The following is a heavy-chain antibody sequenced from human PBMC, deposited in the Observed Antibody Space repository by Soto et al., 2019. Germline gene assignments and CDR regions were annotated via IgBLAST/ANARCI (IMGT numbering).Heavy chain of an antibody. V-gene: IGHV3-64D*08. J-gene: IGHJ4*02. CDR3: VKEGGALSGGFYFDY. Sequence: GGSLRLSCSASGFTFSGSGMHWVRQAPGRGLEYVLGITTDGSKTYYADSVKGRFTISRDNSKNTLYVQMSSLRPEDTALYYCVKEGGALSGGFYFDYWGQGTLVTVSS. CDR1: GFTFSGSG. CDR2: ITTDGSKT. D-gene: IGHD1-26*01.